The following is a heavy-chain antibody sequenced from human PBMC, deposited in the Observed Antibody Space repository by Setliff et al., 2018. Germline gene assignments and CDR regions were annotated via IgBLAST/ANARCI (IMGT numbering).Heavy chain of an antibody. J-gene: IGHJ3*02. CDR1: GGSISSTSYY. V-gene: IGHV4-39*07. D-gene: IGHD4-17*01. CDR3: ARVYGENDLPDI. Sequence: PSETLSLTCTVSGGSISSTSYYWAWIRQPPGKGLEWTGSIYYRGSTFIYPSLRSRVTISADTSKNQFSLKLTSVTAADTAMYYCARVYGENDLPDIWGQGTMVTVSS. CDR2: IYYRGST.